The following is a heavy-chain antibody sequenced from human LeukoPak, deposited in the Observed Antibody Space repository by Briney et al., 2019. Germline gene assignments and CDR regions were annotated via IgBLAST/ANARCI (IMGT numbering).Heavy chain of an antibody. CDR1: GYSISSGYY. J-gene: IGHJ3*02. CDR3: ARWDSGEWFHDAFDI. CDR2: IYHSGST. Sequence: SETLSLTCGVSGYSISSGYYWGWIWQAPGKGLEWIGSIYHSGSTYYNPSLKSRVTISVDTSKNQFSLKLRSVTAADTALYYCARWDSGEWFHDAFDIWGQGTRVTVSS. D-gene: IGHD3-3*01. V-gene: IGHV4-38-2*01.